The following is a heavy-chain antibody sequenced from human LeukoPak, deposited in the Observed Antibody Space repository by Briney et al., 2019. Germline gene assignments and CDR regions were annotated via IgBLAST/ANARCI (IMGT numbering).Heavy chain of an antibody. V-gene: IGHV4-59*01. CDR1: GGSISSYY. CDR3: ARWGADSYDSSGYYLDY. D-gene: IGHD3-22*01. J-gene: IGHJ4*02. CDR2: IYYSGST. Sequence: SETLSLTCTVSGGSISSYYWSWIRQPPGKGLEWIGYIYYSGSTNYNPSLKSRVTISVDTSKNQFSLKLSSVTAADTAVYYCARWGADSYDSSGYYLDYWGQGTLVTVSS.